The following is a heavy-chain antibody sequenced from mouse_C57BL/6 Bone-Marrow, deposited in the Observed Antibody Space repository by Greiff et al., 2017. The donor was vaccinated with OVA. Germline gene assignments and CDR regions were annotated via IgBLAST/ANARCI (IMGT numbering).Heavy chain of an antibody. CDR1: GYTFTDYY. V-gene: IGHV1-76*01. CDR2: IYPGSGNT. CDR3: ASYGNYVWYFDV. Sequence: VKLMESGAELVRPGASVKLSCKASGYTFTDYYINWVKQRPGQGLEWIARIYPGSGNTYYNEKFKGKATLTAEKSSSTAYMQLSSLTSEDSAVYFCASYGNYVWYFDVWGTGTTVTVSS. D-gene: IGHD2-1*01. J-gene: IGHJ1*03.